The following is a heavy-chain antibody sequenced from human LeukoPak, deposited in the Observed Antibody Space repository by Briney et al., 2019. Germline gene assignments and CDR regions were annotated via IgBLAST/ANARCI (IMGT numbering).Heavy chain of an antibody. CDR2: ISSSGGTI. Sequence: GGSLRLSCAASGFTFSDYYMTWVRQAPGKGLQWVSYISSSGGTIYYADSVKGRFTISRDNAKNSLYLQMNSLRVEDTAVYYCARDQVEGVDYWGQGTLVTVSS. J-gene: IGHJ4*02. D-gene: IGHD1-1*01. CDR1: GFTFSDYY. V-gene: IGHV3-11*01. CDR3: ARDQVEGVDY.